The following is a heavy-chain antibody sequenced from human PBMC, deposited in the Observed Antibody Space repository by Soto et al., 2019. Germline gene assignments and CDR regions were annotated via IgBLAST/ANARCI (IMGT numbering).Heavy chain of an antibody. J-gene: IGHJ4*02. D-gene: IGHD3-3*02. V-gene: IGHV5-51*01. CDR2: IFPIDSDT. Sequence: GESLKISCKGSGYTFTRNWIGWVRQMPGKGLEWMGIIFPIDSDTRYSPSCRGHVTISADEAVSTAYLQWSSLKASDTAMYYCARQLSHICDSWGQGTLVTVSS. CDR3: ARQLSHICDS. CDR1: GYTFTRNW.